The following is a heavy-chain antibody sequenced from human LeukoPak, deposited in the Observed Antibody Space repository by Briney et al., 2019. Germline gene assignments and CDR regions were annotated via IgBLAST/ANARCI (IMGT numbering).Heavy chain of an antibody. J-gene: IGHJ5*02. CDR2: IIPFLDTS. CDR3: ARAQAGNYDWPLDL. CDR1: GGTFIKYA. V-gene: IGHV1-69*05. D-gene: IGHD5-12*01. Sequence: SVKVSCKASGGTFIKYALSWVRQAPGQGLEWMGAIIPFLDTSNYPPKFQDRVTITTDESTSTAYMDLSSLRSDDTAVYYCARAQAGNYDWPLDLWGQGTLVTVSS.